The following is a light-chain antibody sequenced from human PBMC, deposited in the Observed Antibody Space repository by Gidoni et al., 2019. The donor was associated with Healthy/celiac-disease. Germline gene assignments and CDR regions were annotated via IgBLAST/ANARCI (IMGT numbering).Light chain of an antibody. CDR1: QSISSY. J-gene: IGKJ1*01. V-gene: IGKV1-39*01. CDR3: QRSYSTPRT. CDR2: ATS. Sequence: DIQMTQSPSSLSASVGDRVTITCRASQSISSYLNWYQQKPGKAPKLLVYATSSLQSGDPSRFSGSGSGTDFTLTISSLQAEDFATYYCQRSYSTPRTFGQGTKVEIK.